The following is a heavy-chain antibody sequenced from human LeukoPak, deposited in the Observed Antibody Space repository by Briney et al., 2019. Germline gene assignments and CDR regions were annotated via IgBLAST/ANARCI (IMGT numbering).Heavy chain of an antibody. CDR1: GFTFSSYA. CDR3: ARDFSRGMGVSPFDY. CDR2: ISYDGSNK. Sequence: GRSLRLSCAASGFTFSSYAMHWVRQAPGKGLEWVAVISYDGSNKYYADSVKGRFTISRDNSKNTLYLQMNSLRAEDTAVYYCARDFSRGMGVSPFDYWGQGTLVTVSS. V-gene: IGHV3-30-3*01. D-gene: IGHD3-10*01. J-gene: IGHJ4*02.